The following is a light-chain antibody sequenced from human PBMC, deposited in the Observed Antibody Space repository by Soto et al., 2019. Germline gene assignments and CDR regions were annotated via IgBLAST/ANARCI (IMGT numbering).Light chain of an antibody. CDR3: QQVFECPLV. J-gene: IGKJ5*01. Sequence: GESVTITCRASQVISTSLAWYQVKPGKAPKLLIYAASTLESGVPSRFSATVSGTEFSLTITSLQPEDCAAYYCQQVFECPLVVGPGTRLEIK. CDR1: QVISTS. CDR2: AAS. V-gene: IGKV1-9*01.